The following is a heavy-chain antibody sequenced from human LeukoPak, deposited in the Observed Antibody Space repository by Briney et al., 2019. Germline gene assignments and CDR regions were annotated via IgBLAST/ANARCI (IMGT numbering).Heavy chain of an antibody. J-gene: IGHJ6*02. CDR3: MMVVDYYYYGMDV. D-gene: IGHD3-22*01. CDR1: GYTFTGYY. Sequence: SVKVSCKASGYTFTGYYMHWVRQAPGQGLEWMGGIIPIYGTANYAQKFQGRVTITADESTSTAYMKLTSLRSEDTAVYYCMMVVDYYYYGMDVWGQGTTVTVSS. CDR2: IIPIYGTA. V-gene: IGHV1-69*13.